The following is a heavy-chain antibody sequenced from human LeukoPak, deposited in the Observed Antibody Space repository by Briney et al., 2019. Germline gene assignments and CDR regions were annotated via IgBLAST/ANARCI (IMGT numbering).Heavy chain of an antibody. J-gene: IGHJ6*02. CDR3: ARDLLTGYLTSYYYGMDV. V-gene: IGHV3-23*01. CDR1: GFTFSTYA. D-gene: IGHD3-9*01. Sequence: GGSLRLSCAASGFTFSTYAMSWVRQAPGKGLEWVSTISDSGANTYYADSVRGRFTISRDNSKNTLYLQKNSLRADDTAIYYCARDLLTGYLTSYYYGMDVWGQGTTVTVSS. CDR2: ISDSGANT.